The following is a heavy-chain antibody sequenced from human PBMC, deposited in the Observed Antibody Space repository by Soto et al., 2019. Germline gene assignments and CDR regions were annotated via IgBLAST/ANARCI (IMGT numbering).Heavy chain of an antibody. J-gene: IGHJ5*02. CDR1: GFTFSSYA. CDR3: AKDLGRADYYDSSGYYPGGFWFDP. D-gene: IGHD3-22*01. CDR2: ISGSGGST. Sequence: GGSLRLSCAASGFTFSSYAMSWVRQAPGKGLEWVSAISGSGGSTYYADSVKGRLTISRDNSKNTLYLQMNSLRAEDTAVYYCAKDLGRADYYDSSGYYPGGFWFDPWGQGTLVTVSS. V-gene: IGHV3-23*01.